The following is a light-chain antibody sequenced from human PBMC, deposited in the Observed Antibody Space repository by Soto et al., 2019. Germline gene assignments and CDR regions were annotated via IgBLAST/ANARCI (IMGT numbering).Light chain of an antibody. CDR3: SSYAGSNMGV. J-gene: IGLJ1*01. CDR2: EVS. CDR1: SSDVGGYKF. V-gene: IGLV2-8*01. Sequence: QSVLTQPPSASGSPGQSVTISCTGTSSDVGGYKFVSWYQQHPGKAPKLIIYEVSQRPSGVPDRFSASKSGDTAPLTVSGLRAEDEADYYCSSYAGSNMGVFGSGTKLTVL.